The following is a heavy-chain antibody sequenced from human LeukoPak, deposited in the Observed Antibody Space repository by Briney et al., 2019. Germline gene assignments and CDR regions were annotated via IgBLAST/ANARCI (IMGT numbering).Heavy chain of an antibody. CDR3: ARRNPVGYYYGMDV. J-gene: IGHJ6*02. CDR1: GGSISSCY. V-gene: IGHV4-59*08. CDR2: IYYSGST. Sequence: PSETLSLTCTVSGGSISSCYWSWIRQPPGKGLEWIGYIYYSGSTSYNPSLKSRVTISVDTSKNQFSLKLSSVTAADTAVYYCARRNPVGYYYGMDVWGQGTTVTVSS. D-gene: IGHD1-26*01.